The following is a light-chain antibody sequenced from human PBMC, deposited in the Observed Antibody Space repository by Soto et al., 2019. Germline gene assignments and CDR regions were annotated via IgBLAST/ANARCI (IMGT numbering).Light chain of an antibody. CDR2: TAS. Sequence: VGIRRTITKRASQGIRNDLAWYQQKAGKAPKLLIHTASTLQNGVPSRFSGSGSGTEFTLTISSLQPEDIATYYCQQYHSHPLTFGGGTKVDIK. CDR1: QGIRND. J-gene: IGKJ4*01. CDR3: QQYHSHPLT. V-gene: IGKV1-17*01.